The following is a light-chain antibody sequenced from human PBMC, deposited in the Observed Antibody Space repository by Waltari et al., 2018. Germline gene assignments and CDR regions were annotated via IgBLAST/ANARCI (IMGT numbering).Light chain of an antibody. Sequence: SYVLTQPPSVSVAPGMTARITCGGNNIASKSVHWYRQSPGQAPVLVIFYDKDRPARFPERLSGCDSGTTASLTISRVEAGDEADYYCHVWDSSTSHVVVGAGTKLTVL. CDR1: NIASKS. V-gene: IGLV3-21*01. J-gene: IGLJ2*01. CDR3: HVWDSSTSHVV. CDR2: YDK.